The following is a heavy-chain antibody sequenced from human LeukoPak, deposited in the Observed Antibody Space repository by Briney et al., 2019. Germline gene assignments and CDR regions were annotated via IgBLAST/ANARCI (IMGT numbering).Heavy chain of an antibody. V-gene: IGHV3-7*03. J-gene: IGHJ5*02. CDR1: GFTFSSYW. CDR2: IKQDGSEK. D-gene: IGHD3-10*01. CDR3: ARYALWFGPHNWFDP. Sequence: PGGSLRLSCAASGFTFSSYWMSWVRQAPGKGLEWVANIKQDGSEKYYVDSVKGRFTISRDNAKNSLYLQMNSLRAEDTAVYHCARYALWFGPHNWFDPWGQGTLVTVSS.